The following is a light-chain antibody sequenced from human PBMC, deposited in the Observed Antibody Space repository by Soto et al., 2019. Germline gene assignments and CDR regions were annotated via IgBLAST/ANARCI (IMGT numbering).Light chain of an antibody. CDR2: GAS. CDR3: QQYGCSPLT. V-gene: IGKV3-20*01. J-gene: IGKJ4*01. CDR1: HSLSCNC. Sequence: VLTQSPVTLPLSQGERPTLSCRASHSLSCNCIAWAQQKPGPAHRPIVYGASGRATDTPDRDRGSGSGTGFNLTISRLEPEDYAVDDCQQYGCSPLTFGQGTKVDIK.